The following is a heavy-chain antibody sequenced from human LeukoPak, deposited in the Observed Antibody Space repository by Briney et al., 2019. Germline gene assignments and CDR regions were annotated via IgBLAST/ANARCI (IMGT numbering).Heavy chain of an antibody. V-gene: IGHV4-59*01. CDR1: GDSINNYY. CDR3: ARASYGSGPKGPDY. Sequence: PSETLSLTCTVSGDSINNYYWSWIRQPPGKGLEWIGFIYSSGSTRYNPSLKSRVSISVDTSKNQFSLKVTSLTAADTAVYYCARASYGSGPKGPDYWGQGTLVTVSS. J-gene: IGHJ4*02. CDR2: IYSSGST. D-gene: IGHD3-10*01.